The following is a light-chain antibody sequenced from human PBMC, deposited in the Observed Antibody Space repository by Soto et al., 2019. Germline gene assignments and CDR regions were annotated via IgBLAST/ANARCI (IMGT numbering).Light chain of an antibody. V-gene: IGKV1-5*03. CDR3: QQYSTYPYI. Sequence: DIQMTQSPSTLSASVGDRVTITCRASQSINRWLAWYQQKPGKAPKLLIYKASTLESGVPSRFSGGGLGTEFSLNITSLQPDDFATYYCQQYSTYPYIFGQGPRWIS. CDR2: KAS. J-gene: IGKJ2*01. CDR1: QSINRW.